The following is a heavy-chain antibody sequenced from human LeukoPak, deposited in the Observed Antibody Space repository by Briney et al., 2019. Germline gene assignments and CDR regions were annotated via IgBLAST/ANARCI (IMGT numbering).Heavy chain of an antibody. CDR1: GGSISSYY. D-gene: IGHD3-16*01. Sequence: SSETLSLTCTVSGGSISSYYWSWIRQPPGKGLEWIGYIYYSGNTNYNPSLKSRVTISVDTSKNQFSLKLSSVTAADTAVYYCARRRGAYLDYWGQGTLVTVSS. J-gene: IGHJ4*02. CDR2: IYYSGNT. CDR3: ARRRGAYLDY. V-gene: IGHV4-59*08.